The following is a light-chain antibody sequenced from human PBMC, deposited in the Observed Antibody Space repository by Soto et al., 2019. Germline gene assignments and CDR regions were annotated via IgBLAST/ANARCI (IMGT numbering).Light chain of an antibody. Sequence: ETVMTQSPATLSVSPGERVTLSCRASQSVGSKVAWYQQKPGQAPSLLIYGAPTRATETPVRFSGSGSGTEFTLTISSLQSEDFAVYYCQQYSNWPPVIFGGGTKVAIK. CDR2: GAP. CDR1: QSVGSK. CDR3: QQYSNWPPVI. J-gene: IGKJ4*01. V-gene: IGKV3-15*01.